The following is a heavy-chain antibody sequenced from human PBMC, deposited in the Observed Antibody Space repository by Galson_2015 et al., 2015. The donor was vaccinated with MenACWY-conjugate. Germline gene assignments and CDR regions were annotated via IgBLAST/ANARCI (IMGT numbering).Heavy chain of an antibody. CDR2: ISSSGGYT. CDR3: ARFRGHSSSWGVY. Sequence: SLRLSCAASGFTFTDYYMSWIRQAPGKGLEWVSYISSSGGYTTYADSAKGRFTISRDNAKNSLYLQMNSLRVEDTAVYYCARFRGHSSSWGVYWGQGTLVTVSS. J-gene: IGHJ4*02. V-gene: IGHV3-11*03. D-gene: IGHD6-13*01. CDR1: GFTFTDYY.